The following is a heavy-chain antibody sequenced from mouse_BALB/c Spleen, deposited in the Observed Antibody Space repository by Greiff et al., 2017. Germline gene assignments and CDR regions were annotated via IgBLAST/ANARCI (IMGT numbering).Heavy chain of an antibody. V-gene: IGHV14-3*02. J-gene: IGHJ3*01. CDR1: GFNIKDTY. CDR3: APFITTVVPFAY. CDR2: IDPANGNT. Sequence: EVKLVESGAELVKPGASVKLSCTASGFNIKDTYMHWVKQRPEQGLEWIGRIDPANGNTKYDPKFQGKATITADTSSNTAYLQLSSLTSEDTAVYYCAPFITTVVPFAYWGQGTLVTVSA. D-gene: IGHD1-1*01.